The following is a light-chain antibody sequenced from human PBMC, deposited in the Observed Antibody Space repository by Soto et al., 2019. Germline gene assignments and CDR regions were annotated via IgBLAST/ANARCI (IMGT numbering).Light chain of an antibody. CDR3: CSYAGSYTHV. CDR2: DVS. CDR1: SSDVGGYNY. J-gene: IGLJ1*01. Sequence: QSALTQPRSVSGSPGQSVTISCTGTSSDVGGYNYVSWYQQHPGKVPKLMIYDVSKRPSGVPDRFSGSKSGNTASLTISGLQAEDEADYCCCSYAGSYTHVFGSGTKLTVL. V-gene: IGLV2-11*01.